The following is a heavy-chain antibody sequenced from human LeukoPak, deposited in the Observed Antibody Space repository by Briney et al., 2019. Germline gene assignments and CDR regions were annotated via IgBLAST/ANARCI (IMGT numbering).Heavy chain of an antibody. CDR3: ARAGRVGYCSSTSCYPAHFDP. D-gene: IGHD2-2*01. J-gene: IGHJ5*02. CDR1: GGTFSSYA. CDR2: IIPIFGTA. V-gene: IGHV1-69*06. Sequence: GASVKVSCKASGGTFSSYAISWVRQAPGQGLEWMGGIIPIFGTANYAQKFQGRVTITADKSTSTAYMELSSLRSEDTAVYYCARAGRVGYCSSTSCYPAHFDPWGQGTLVTVSS.